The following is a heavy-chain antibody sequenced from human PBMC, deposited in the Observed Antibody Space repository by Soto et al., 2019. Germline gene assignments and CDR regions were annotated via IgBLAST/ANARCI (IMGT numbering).Heavy chain of an antibody. CDR2: IIPIFGTA. V-gene: IGHV1-69*01. D-gene: IGHD2-2*01. Sequence: QVQLVQSGAEVKKPGSSVKVSCKASGGTFSSYAISWVRQAPGQGLEWMGGIIPIFGTANYAQKFQGRVTITADESTSTAYMELSSLRSEDTAVYYCARGEEEYCSSTSCSLDYWGQGTLVTVSS. CDR1: GGTFSSYA. J-gene: IGHJ4*02. CDR3: ARGEEEYCSSTSCSLDY.